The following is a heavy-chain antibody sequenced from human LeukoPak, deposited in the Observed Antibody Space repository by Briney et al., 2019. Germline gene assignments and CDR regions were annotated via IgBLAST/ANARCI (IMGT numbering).Heavy chain of an antibody. CDR1: GGTFSSYA. D-gene: IGHD3-3*01. Sequence: SVKVSCKASGGTFSSYAISWVRQAPGQGLEWMGRIIPILGIANYAQKFQGRVTITADKSTSTAYMELGSLRSEDTAVYYCARYDFWSGFSAFDIWGQGTMVTVSS. J-gene: IGHJ3*02. V-gene: IGHV1-69*04. CDR2: IIPILGIA. CDR3: ARYDFWSGFSAFDI.